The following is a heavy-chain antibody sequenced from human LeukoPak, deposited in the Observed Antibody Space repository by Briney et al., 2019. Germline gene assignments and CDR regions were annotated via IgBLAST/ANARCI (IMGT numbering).Heavy chain of an antibody. Sequence: SETLSLTCTVSGGSISSYYWSWIRQPPGKGLEWIGYIYYSGSTNYNPSLKSRVTISVDTSKNQFSLKLSSVTAADTAVYYCARLQTPVIGLIDYWGPGTLVTVSS. CDR2: IYYSGST. V-gene: IGHV4-59*08. D-gene: IGHD3-16*02. J-gene: IGHJ4*02. CDR3: ARLQTPVIGLIDY. CDR1: GGSISSYY.